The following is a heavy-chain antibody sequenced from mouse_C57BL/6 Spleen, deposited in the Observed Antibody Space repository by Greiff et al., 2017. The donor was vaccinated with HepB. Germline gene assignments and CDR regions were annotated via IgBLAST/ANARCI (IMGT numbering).Heavy chain of an antibody. CDR3: ARGGYGYFDY. D-gene: IGHD1-1*02. Sequence: VQLQQSGPELVKPGASVKISCKASGYAFSSSWMNWVKQRPGKGLEWIGGIYPGDGDTNYNGKFKGKATLTADKSSSTAYMQLSSLTSEDSAVYFCARGGYGYFDYWGQGTTLTVSS. J-gene: IGHJ2*01. CDR1: GYAFSSSW. V-gene: IGHV1-82*01. CDR2: IYPGDGDT.